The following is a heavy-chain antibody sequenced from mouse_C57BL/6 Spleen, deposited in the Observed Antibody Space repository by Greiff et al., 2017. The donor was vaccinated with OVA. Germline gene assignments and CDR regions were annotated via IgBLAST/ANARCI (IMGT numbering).Heavy chain of an antibody. D-gene: IGHD2-3*01. CDR2: IHPNSGST. J-gene: IGHJ4*01. CDR3: ASYDGYYYAMDY. V-gene: IGHV1-64*01. Sequence: QVQLQQPGAELVKPGASVTLSCTASGYTFTSYWMHWVTQRPGPGLEWIGMIHPNSGSTNYNEKFKSKATLTVDKSSSTAYMQLSSLTSEDSAVYYCASYDGYYYAMDYWGQGTSVTVSS. CDR1: GYTFTSYW.